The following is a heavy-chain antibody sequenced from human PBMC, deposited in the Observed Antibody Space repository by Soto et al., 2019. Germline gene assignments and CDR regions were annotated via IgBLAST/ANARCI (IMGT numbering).Heavy chain of an antibody. CDR1: GFTFDDYA. CDR3: AKDKAHGSGWYEPDFDY. V-gene: IGHV3-9*01. D-gene: IGHD6-19*01. Sequence: LRLSCAASGFTFDDYAMHWVRQAPGKGLEWVSGISWNSGSIGYADSVKGRFTISRDNAKNSLYLQMNSLRAEDTALYYCAKDKAHGSGWYEPDFDYWGQGTLVTVSS. CDR2: ISWNSGSI. J-gene: IGHJ4*02.